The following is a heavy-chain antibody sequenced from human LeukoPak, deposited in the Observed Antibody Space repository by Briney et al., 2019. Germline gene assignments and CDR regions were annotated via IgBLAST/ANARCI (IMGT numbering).Heavy chain of an antibody. D-gene: IGHD1-26*01. J-gene: IGHJ2*01. Sequence: PGGSLRLSCAASGFTLDDYAMHWVRQAPGKGLEWVSGISWNSGSIGYADSVKGRFTISRDNAKNSLYLQMNSLRAEDTALYYCAKSQLGAFWYFDLWGRGTLVTVSS. V-gene: IGHV3-9*01. CDR2: ISWNSGSI. CDR3: AKSQLGAFWYFDL. CDR1: GFTLDDYA.